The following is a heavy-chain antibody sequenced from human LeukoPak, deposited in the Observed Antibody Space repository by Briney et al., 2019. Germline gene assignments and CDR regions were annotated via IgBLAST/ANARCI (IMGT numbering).Heavy chain of an antibody. J-gene: IGHJ6*02. CDR3: ARGEDYSIYYYYYGMDV. CDR2: ISSSGSTI. Sequence: GGSLRLSCAASGFTFSDYYMSWIRQAPGKGLEWVSYISSSGSTIYYADSVKGRFTISRDNAKNSLYLQMNSLRAEDTAAYYCARGEDYSIYYYYYGMDVWGQGTTVTVSS. D-gene: IGHD2-15*01. CDR1: GFTFSDYY. V-gene: IGHV3-11*01.